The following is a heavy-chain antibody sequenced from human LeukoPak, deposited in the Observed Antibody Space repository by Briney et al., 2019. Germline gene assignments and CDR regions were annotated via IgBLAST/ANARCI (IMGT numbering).Heavy chain of an antibody. J-gene: IGHJ4*02. CDR2: ISYDGSNK. Sequence: PGGSLRLSCAASGFTFSSYVMHWVRQAPGKGLEWVAVISYDGSNKYYADSVKGRFTISRDNSKNTLYLQMNSLRAEDTAVYYCAKDHGPSGYSYGPDYWGQGTLVTVSS. CDR3: AKDHGPSGYSYGPDY. CDR1: GFTFSSYV. V-gene: IGHV3-30*18. D-gene: IGHD5-18*01.